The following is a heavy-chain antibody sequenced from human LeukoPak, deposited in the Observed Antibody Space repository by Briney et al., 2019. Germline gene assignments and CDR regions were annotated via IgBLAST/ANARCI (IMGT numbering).Heavy chain of an antibody. CDR2: ISAYNGNT. CDR1: GYTFTSYG. CDR3: ARSLTMVRGVIITHSPAWFDP. V-gene: IGHV1-18*01. J-gene: IGHJ5*02. D-gene: IGHD3-10*01. Sequence: GASVKVSCKASGYTFTSYGISWVRQAPGQGLEWMGWISAYNGNTNYAQKLQGRVTMTTDTSTSTAYMELRSLRSDDTAVYYCARSLTMVRGVIITHSPAWFDPWGQGTLVTVS.